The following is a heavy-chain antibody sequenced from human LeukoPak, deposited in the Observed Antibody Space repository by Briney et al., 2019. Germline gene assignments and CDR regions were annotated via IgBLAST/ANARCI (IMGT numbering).Heavy chain of an antibody. CDR2: INHSGST. Sequence: SETLSLTCAFYGGSFSGCYWNWIRRPPGKGLEWIGEINHSGSTTYNPSLKSRVTISVDTSKNLFSLKLSSVTAADTAVYYCATSPATSRNYWGQGTLVTVSS. CDR1: GGSFSGCY. D-gene: IGHD2-15*01. CDR3: ATSPATSRNY. J-gene: IGHJ4*02. V-gene: IGHV4-34*01.